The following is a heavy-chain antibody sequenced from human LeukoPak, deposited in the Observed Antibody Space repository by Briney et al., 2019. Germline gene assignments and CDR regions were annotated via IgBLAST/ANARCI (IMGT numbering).Heavy chain of an antibody. CDR1: GYTFTSYY. V-gene: IGHV1-46*01. Sequence: ASVKVSCKASGYTFTSYYMHWVRQAPGQGLEWMGIINPSGGSTSYAQKFQGRVTMTRDMSTSTVYMELSSLRSEDTAVYYCATQFDYDRSAYYLRAFDLWGQGTKVTVSS. CDR3: ATQFDYDRSAYYLRAFDL. J-gene: IGHJ3*01. D-gene: IGHD3-22*01. CDR2: INPSGGST.